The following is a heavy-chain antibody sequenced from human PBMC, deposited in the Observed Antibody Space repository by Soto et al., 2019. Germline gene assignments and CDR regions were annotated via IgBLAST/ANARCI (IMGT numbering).Heavy chain of an antibody. J-gene: IGHJ5*02. CDR2: ISPDGTTT. Sequence: PGGSLRLSCVASGFTFSGDWMHWVRQVPGKGLVWVSRISPDGTTTYYADSVKGRFTISRDNVKNTLYFQMNGLRADDTAVYYCSRGRSPYYGYFDPWGPGTLVTVSS. V-gene: IGHV3-74*01. D-gene: IGHD3-3*01. CDR1: GFTFSGDW. CDR3: SRGRSPYYGYFDP.